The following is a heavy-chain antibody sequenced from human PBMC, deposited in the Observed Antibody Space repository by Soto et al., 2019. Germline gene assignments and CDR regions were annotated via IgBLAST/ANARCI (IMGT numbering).Heavy chain of an antibody. D-gene: IGHD2-8*01. CDR1: RFDFSSYE. CDR2: VSLTGDRT. Sequence: GGSLRLSCVASRFDFSSYEMSWVRQAAGKGLEWVSRVSLTGDRTNYAGSVKGRFTVSRDNFKNALYLEMDSLRPYDTAIYYCARGGGYCTPTSCAIDSWGRGTPVTVSS. CDR3: ARGGGYCTPTSCAIDS. J-gene: IGHJ4*02. V-gene: IGHV3-23*01.